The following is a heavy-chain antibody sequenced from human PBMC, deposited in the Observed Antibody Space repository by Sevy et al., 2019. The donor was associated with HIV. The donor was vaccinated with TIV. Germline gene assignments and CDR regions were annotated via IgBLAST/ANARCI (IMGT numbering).Heavy chain of an antibody. CDR1: GYTFSSYG. V-gene: IGHV1-18*01. D-gene: IGHD4-17*01. CDR2: ISAYNGNT. Sequence: ASVKVSCKASGYTFSSYGITWVRQAPGQGLEWMGWISAYNGNTNYAQKLQGRVTLTTDTSTNTAYMELRSLRSDDTAVYYCARARITVTTLNWFDPWGQGTLVTVSS. CDR3: ARARITVTTLNWFDP. J-gene: IGHJ5*02.